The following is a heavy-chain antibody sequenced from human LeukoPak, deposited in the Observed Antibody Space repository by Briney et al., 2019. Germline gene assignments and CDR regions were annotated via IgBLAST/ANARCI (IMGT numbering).Heavy chain of an antibody. CDR3: ASHYYDSSGLNWDGDDI. D-gene: IGHD3-22*01. Sequence: GESLKISCKGSGYSFTSYWIGWVRQMPGKGLEWMGIIYPGDSDTRYSPSFQGQVTISADKSISTAYLQWSSLKASDTAMYYCASHYYDSSGLNWDGDDIWGQGTMVTVSS. J-gene: IGHJ3*02. V-gene: IGHV5-51*01. CDR2: IYPGDSDT. CDR1: GYSFTSYW.